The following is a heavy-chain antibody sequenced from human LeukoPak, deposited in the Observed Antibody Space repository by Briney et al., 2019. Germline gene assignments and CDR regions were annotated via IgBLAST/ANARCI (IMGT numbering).Heavy chain of an antibody. Sequence: PGGSLRLSCAASGFTFSSYSMNWVRQAPGKGLEWVSYISSSSSTIYYADSVKGRFTISRDNAKNSLYLQMNSLRAEDTAVYYCATDIHDYGDFPDAFDIWGQGTMVTVSS. CDR2: ISSSSSTI. D-gene: IGHD4-17*01. J-gene: IGHJ3*02. CDR3: ATDIHDYGDFPDAFDI. CDR1: GFTFSSYS. V-gene: IGHV3-48*04.